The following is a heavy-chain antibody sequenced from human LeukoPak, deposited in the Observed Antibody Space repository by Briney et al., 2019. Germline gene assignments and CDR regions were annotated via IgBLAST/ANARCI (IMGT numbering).Heavy chain of an antibody. Sequence: SQTLSLTCTVSGGSISSGGYYWSWIRQPPGKGLEWIGYIYHSGSTYYNPSLKSRVTISVDRSKNQFSLKLSSVTAADTAVYYCARSGDVVVPAAIVDYYMDVWGKGTTVTVSS. J-gene: IGHJ6*03. CDR3: ARSGDVVVPAAIVDYYMDV. V-gene: IGHV4-30-2*01. CDR2: IYHSGST. CDR1: GGSISSGGYY. D-gene: IGHD2-2*01.